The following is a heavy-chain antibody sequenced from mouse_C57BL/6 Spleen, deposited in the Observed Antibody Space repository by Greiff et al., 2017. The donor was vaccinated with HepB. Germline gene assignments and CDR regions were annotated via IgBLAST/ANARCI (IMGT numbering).Heavy chain of an antibody. CDR3: ARWGSGYSNYESWFAY. CDR2: IDPSDSYT. V-gene: IGHV1-69*01. J-gene: IGHJ3*01. D-gene: IGHD2-5*01. CDR1: GYTFTSYW. Sequence: QVQLQQPGAELVMPGASVKLSCKASGYTFTSYWMHWVKQRPGQGLEWIGEIDPSDSYTNYNQKFKGKSTLTVDKSSSTAYMQLSSLTSEDSAVYYCARWGSGYSNYESWFAYWGQGTLVTVSA.